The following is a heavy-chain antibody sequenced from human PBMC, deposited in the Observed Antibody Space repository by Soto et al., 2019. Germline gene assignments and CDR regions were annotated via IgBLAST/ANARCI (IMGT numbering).Heavy chain of an antibody. Sequence: QVQLVQSGAEVKKPGSSVKVSCKASGGTFSSYTISWVRQAPGQGLEWTGRIIPILGIANYAQKFQGRVTITTDECTSTAYMELSSLRYEDTAVYHCAGGGVGWTTVTADYYYYMVVWGKGTTVTVSS. CDR1: GGTFSSYT. CDR2: IIPILGIA. V-gene: IGHV1-69*02. J-gene: IGHJ6*03. D-gene: IGHD4-17*01. CDR3: AGGGVGWTTVTADYYYYMVV.